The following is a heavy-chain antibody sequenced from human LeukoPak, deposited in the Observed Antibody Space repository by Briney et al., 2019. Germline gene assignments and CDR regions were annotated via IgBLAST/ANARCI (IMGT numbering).Heavy chain of an antibody. CDR1: GFTFSTYS. CDR2: ITSSSSAI. V-gene: IGHV3-48*02. J-gene: IGHJ3*02. CDR3: AGDERHAFDI. Sequence: HSGGSLRLSCAASGFTFSTYSMNWVRQAPGKGLEWVSSITSSSSAINYADSVKGRFTISRDNARDSLYLHMNSLSDEDTAVYYCAGDERHAFDIWGQGTMVTVSS. D-gene: IGHD5-24*01.